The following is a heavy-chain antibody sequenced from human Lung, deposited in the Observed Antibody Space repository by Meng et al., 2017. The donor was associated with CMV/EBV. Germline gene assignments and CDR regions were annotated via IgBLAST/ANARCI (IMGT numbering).Heavy chain of an antibody. CDR1: FKNCG. CDR2: ISASSGNT. J-gene: IGHJ4*02. D-gene: IGHD3-10*02. Sequence: FKNCGLIWVRQAPGKGLEWVGGISASSGNTNYAQKIQDRVTMTTHTSSNTAYMELRSLRSDDTAIYYCARVVVHYYARGDNADYSDYWGQGTLVTVSS. V-gene: IGHV1-18*04. CDR3: ARVVVHYYARGDNADYSDY.